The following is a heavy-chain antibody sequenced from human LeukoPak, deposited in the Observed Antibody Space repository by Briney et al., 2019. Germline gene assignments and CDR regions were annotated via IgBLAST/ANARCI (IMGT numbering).Heavy chain of an antibody. CDR2: IYHTGST. D-gene: IGHD3-10*01. V-gene: IGHV4-38-2*01. CDR3: ARAGWIITSGIDY. J-gene: IGHJ4*02. CDR1: GYSISRGYY. Sequence: SETLSLICGVSGYSISRGYYWAWIRQPPGKGLEWIGTIYHTGSTYYTPSLGSRVTISVDTSKNEFSLNLNSVTAADTAVYYCARAGWIITSGIDYWGQGALVTVSS.